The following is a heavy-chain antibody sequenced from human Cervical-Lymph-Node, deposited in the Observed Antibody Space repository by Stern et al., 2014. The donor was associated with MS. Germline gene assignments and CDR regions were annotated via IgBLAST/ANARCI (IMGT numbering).Heavy chain of an antibody. CDR2: IIPIVGLP. V-gene: IGHV1-69*04. CDR1: GGTFSSSYA. Sequence: QVQLQQSGAEVKKPASSVKVSCKASGGTFSSSYAVSWVRQAPGQGLEWMGRIIPIVGLPNYAQKFQTRLTITADKSTSTVYMELSSLTSEDTAVYYCARGIVTNRPAATLHNLFDHWGQGTLVTVSS. CDR3: ARGIVTNRPAATLHNLFDH. J-gene: IGHJ5*02. D-gene: IGHD2-15*01.